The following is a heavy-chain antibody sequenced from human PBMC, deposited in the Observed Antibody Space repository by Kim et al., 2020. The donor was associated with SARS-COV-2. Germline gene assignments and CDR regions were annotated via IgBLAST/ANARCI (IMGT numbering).Heavy chain of an antibody. CDR3: ARDLTVTTEDDNDY. CDR1: GYSISSGYY. Sequence: SETLSLTCTVSGYSISSGYYWGWIRQPPGKGLEWIGSIYHSGSTYYNPSLKSRVTISVDTSKNQFSLKLSSVTAADTAVYYCARDLTVTTEDDNDYWGQGTLVTVSS. D-gene: IGHD4-17*01. V-gene: IGHV4-38-2*02. J-gene: IGHJ4*02. CDR2: IYHSGST.